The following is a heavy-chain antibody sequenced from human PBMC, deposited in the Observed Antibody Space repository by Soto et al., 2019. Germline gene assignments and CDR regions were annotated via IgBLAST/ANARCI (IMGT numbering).Heavy chain of an antibody. CDR2: ISSGSSDT. CDR1: GFTFSRVS. J-gene: IGHJ4*02. V-gene: IGHV3-21*01. CDR3: ARVAY. Sequence: TGGSLRLSCEASGFTFSRVSMNLVRQVPGKGLEWVASISSGSSDTWYADSVKGRFIISRDNAQNSLFLQMNTLRPEDTAMYYCARVAYWGPGTRVTV.